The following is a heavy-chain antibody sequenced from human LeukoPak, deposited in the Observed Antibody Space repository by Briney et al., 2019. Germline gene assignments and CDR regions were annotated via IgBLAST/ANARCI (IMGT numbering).Heavy chain of an antibody. J-gene: IGHJ4*02. CDR3: ATDSYYDSSGTFPSDY. V-gene: IGHV1-2*06. CDR2: INPNGGGT. Sequence: ASVKVSCKASGYMFTGYYMHWVRLAPGQGLEWMGRINPNGGGTNYAQRFQGRVTMTRDTSISTAYMELSRLTSDDTAVYYCATDSYYDSSGTFPSDYWGQGTLVTVSS. CDR1: GYMFTGYY. D-gene: IGHD3-22*01.